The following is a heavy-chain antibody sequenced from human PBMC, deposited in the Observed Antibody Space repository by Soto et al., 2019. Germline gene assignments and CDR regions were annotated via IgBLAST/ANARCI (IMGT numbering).Heavy chain of an antibody. CDR1: GFTFSSYG. V-gene: IGHV3-33*01. CDR3: ARDCAEYSSGWYQRGGFDY. D-gene: IGHD6-19*01. J-gene: IGHJ4*02. CDR2: IWYDGSNK. Sequence: QVQLVESGGGVVQPGRSLRLSCAASGFTFSSYGMHWVRQAPGKGLEWVAVIWYDGSNKYYAASVKGRFTISRDHSKNTLYLQMNSLRAEDTAVYYCARDCAEYSSGWYQRGGFDYWGQGTLVTVSS.